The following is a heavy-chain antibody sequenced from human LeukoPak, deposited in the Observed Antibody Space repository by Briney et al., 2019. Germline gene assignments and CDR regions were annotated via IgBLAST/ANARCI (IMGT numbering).Heavy chain of an antibody. J-gene: IGHJ3*02. D-gene: IGHD3-10*01. CDR3: AKDRGGLTMVRDAFDI. V-gene: IGHV3-23*01. Sequence: GGSLRLSCAASGFTFSSYAMSWVRQAPGKGLEWVSAISGSGGSTYYADSVKGRFTISRDNSKNTLYLQMNSLRAEDTAVYYCAKDRGGLTMVRDAFDIWGQGTMVTVSS. CDR1: GFTFSSYA. CDR2: ISGSGGST.